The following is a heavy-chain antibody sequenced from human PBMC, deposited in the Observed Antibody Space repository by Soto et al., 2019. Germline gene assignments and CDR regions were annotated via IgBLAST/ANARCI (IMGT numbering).Heavy chain of an antibody. D-gene: IGHD3-16*01. J-gene: IGHJ6*02. CDR3: AGVVFYDDPYYFDGIDV. Sequence: EVQLVESGGGLVKPGGSLRLSCAASGFTFSYYSMNWVRQAPGKGLEWVSSISSSSSYISYADSVKGLFTILRDNAKNSLYLQMNRLSSDDTAVYFCAGVVFYDDPYYFDGIDVWGPVTTVTVSS. CDR1: GFTFSYYS. V-gene: IGHV3-21*01. CDR2: ISSSSSYI.